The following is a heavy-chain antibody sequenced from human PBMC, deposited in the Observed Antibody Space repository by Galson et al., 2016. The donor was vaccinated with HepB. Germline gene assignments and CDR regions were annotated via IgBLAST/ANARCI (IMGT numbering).Heavy chain of an antibody. CDR1: EFSFSYYG. Sequence: SLRLSCAASEFSFSYYGMHWVRQAAGKGLEWVAVISYDGSNKYYADSVKGRFTISRDNSKKTLYLQMNSLRVEDTAVYYCVKDTGAVMVADSTDAFDIWGQGTMVTVSS. CDR3: VKDTGAVMVADSTDAFDI. V-gene: IGHV3-30*18. D-gene: IGHD2-15*01. CDR2: ISYDGSNK. J-gene: IGHJ3*02.